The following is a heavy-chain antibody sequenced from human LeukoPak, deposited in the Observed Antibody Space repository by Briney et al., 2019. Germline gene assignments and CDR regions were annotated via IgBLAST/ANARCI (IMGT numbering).Heavy chain of an antibody. CDR1: GYTFTGYY. CDR3: ARRSIAVASTGDY. D-gene: IGHD6-19*01. Sequence: SVKVSCTASGYTFTGYYMHWVRQAPGQGLEWLGWINPNSGGTDDAQKFQGRVTKTRDTSISTAYMEQSRLRSDDTAVYYCARRSIAVASTGDYWGQGTLVTVSS. CDR2: INPNSGGT. J-gene: IGHJ4*02. V-gene: IGHV1-2*02.